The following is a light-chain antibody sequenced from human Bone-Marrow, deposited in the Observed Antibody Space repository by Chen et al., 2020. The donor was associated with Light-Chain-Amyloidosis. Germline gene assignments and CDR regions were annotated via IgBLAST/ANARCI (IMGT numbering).Light chain of an antibody. CDR2: DVN. V-gene: IGLV2-14*01. CDR3: SSYISNSRPV. J-gene: IGLJ2*01. Sequence: SALTQPASVSGSPGQSITISCTGTSSDIGGYNHVSWYQQHPGKAPKLMIYDVNNRPSGVADRLSGSKNGNTASLPISGLQAEEDAAYYCSSYISNSRPVFGGGTNLAVL. CDR1: SSDIGGYNH.